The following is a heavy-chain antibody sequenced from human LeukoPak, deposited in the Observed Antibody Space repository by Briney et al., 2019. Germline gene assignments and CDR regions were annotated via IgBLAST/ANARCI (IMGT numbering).Heavy chain of an antibody. CDR1: GFTFSSYE. V-gene: IGHV3-21*01. D-gene: IGHD3-22*01. J-gene: IGHJ4*02. Sequence: GGSLRLSCAASGFTFSSYEMTWVRQSPGKGLEWVSSISSSSSYIYYADSVKGRFTISRDNAKNSLYLQMNSLRAEDTAVYYCARDSGYYDSSGYPSHHFDYWGQGTLVTVSS. CDR3: ARDSGYYDSSGYPSHHFDY. CDR2: ISSSSSYI.